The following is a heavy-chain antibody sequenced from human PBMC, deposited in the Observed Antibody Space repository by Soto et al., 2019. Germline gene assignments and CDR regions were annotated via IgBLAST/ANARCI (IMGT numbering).Heavy chain of an antibody. D-gene: IGHD5-12*01. V-gene: IGHV6-1*01. Sequence: SQTLSLTCAISGDSVSSNSATWNWIRQSPSRGLEWLGRTYFRSKWYNDYAVSVKSRIIINPDTSNNQFSLQLNSVTPEDTAVYFCAKGDNLGPKTGYAFDPWGQGIMVTVSS. CDR2: TYFRSKWYN. CDR1: GDSVSSNSAT. CDR3: AKGDNLGPKTGYAFDP. J-gene: IGHJ5*02.